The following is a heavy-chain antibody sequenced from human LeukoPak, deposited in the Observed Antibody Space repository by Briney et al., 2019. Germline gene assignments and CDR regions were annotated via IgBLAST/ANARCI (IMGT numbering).Heavy chain of an antibody. CDR1: GGTFSSYA. J-gene: IGHJ6*03. CDR2: IIPIFGTA. D-gene: IGHD6-6*01. CDR3: ARESSSENYYYYYMDV. Sequence: SVKVSCKASGGTFSSYAISWVRQAPGQGLEWMGGIIPIFGTANYAQKFQGRVTITTDESTSTAYMELSSLRSEDTAVYYCARESSSENYYYYYMDVWGRGTTVTVSS. V-gene: IGHV1-69*05.